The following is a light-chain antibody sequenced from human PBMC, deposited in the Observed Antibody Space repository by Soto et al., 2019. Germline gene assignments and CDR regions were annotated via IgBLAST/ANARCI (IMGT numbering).Light chain of an antibody. Sequence: VLTQPRSVSGSPGQSVTISCTGTSSDVGGYNYVSWYQEQPGKAPKLMICDVSKRPSGVPDRFSGSKSGNTASLPISGLQAEDEADYHCCSYAGSYSYAFGTGTKVTVL. CDR1: SSDVGGYNY. V-gene: IGLV2-11*01. J-gene: IGLJ1*01. CDR2: DVS. CDR3: CSYAGSYSYA.